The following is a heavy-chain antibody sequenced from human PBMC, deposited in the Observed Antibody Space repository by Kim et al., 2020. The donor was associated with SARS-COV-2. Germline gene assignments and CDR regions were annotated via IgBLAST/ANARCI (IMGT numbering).Heavy chain of an antibody. Sequence: SGPTLVNPTQTLTLTCTFSGFSLSTSGMCVSWIRQPPGKALEWLALIDWDDDKYYSTSLKTRLTISKDTSKNQVVLTMTNMDPVDTATYYCARFRWELLSGWFDPWGQGSLVTVSS. CDR2: IDWDDDK. CDR1: GFSLSTSGMC. J-gene: IGHJ5*02. D-gene: IGHD1-26*01. CDR3: ARFRWELLSGWFDP. V-gene: IGHV2-70*01.